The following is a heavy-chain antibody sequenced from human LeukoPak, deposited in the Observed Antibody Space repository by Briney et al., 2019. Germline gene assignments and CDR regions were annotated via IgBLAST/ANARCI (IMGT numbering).Heavy chain of an antibody. Sequence: GGSLRLSCEASGFTFSSYGMHWVRQAPGKGLEWVAVISYDGRSKCYADSVEGRFTISRDNSKYTLYLQMNSLRVEDTAVYFCAKDRDGYNYGDCWGQGTLVTVS. CDR2: ISYDGRSK. CDR3: AKDRDGYNYGDC. J-gene: IGHJ4*02. CDR1: GFTFSSYG. V-gene: IGHV3-30*18. D-gene: IGHD5-24*01.